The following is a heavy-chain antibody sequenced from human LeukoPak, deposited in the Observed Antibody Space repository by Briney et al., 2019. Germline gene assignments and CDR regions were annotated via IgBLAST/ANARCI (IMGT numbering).Heavy chain of an antibody. CDR3: ARGYYDSSGYDPGLGY. J-gene: IGHJ4*02. CDR1: GGTFSSYA. Sequence: ASVKVSCKASGGTFSSYAISWVRQAPGQGLEWMGIINPSGGSTNYAQKFQGRVSMTRDTSTSTVYMELSSLRSEDTAMYWCARGYYDSSGYDPGLGYWGQGTLVTVSS. V-gene: IGHV1-46*01. CDR2: INPSGGST. D-gene: IGHD3-22*01.